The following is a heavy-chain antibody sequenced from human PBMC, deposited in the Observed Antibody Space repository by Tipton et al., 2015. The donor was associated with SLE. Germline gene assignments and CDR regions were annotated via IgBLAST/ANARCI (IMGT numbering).Heavy chain of an antibody. V-gene: IGHV3-30*18. Sequence: SLRLSCAASGFTFSSYDMHWVRQATGKGLEWVAVIWYDGSNKYYADSVKGRFTISRDNSKNTLYLQMNSLRAEDTAVYYCAKDRDGSSGWLDYWGQGTLVTVSS. CDR1: GFTFSSYD. CDR2: IWYDGSNK. D-gene: IGHD6-19*01. J-gene: IGHJ4*02. CDR3: AKDRDGSSGWLDY.